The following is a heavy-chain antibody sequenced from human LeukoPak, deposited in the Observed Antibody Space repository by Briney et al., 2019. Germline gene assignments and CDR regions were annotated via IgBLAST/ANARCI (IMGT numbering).Heavy chain of an antibody. CDR1: GYTFTGYY. CDR3: ARLYSGSSGSYFDY. V-gene: IGHV1-2*06. J-gene: IGHJ4*02. D-gene: IGHD1-26*01. Sequence: ASVKISCKASGYTFTGYYMHWVRQAPGQGLEWMGRINPNSGGTNYAQKFQGRVTMTRDTSISTAYMALSRLRSDDTAVYYCARLYSGSSGSYFDYWGQGTLVTVSS. CDR2: INPNSGGT.